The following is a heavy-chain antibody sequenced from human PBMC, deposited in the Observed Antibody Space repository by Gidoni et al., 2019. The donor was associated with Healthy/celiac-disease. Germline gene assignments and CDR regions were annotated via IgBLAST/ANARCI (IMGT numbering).Heavy chain of an antibody. CDR2: IIPIFGTA. J-gene: IGHJ6*03. CDR1: GGTFSSYA. V-gene: IGHV1-69*01. CDR3: ARSASIAARTIAIHYYYYYYMDV. D-gene: IGHD6-6*01. Sequence: QVQLVQSGAEVKKPGSSVKVSCKASGGTFSSYAISWVRQAPGQGLEWMGGIIPIFGTANYAQKFQGRVTITADESTSTAYMELSSLRSEDTAVYYCARSASIAARTIAIHYYYYYYMDVWGKGTTVTVSS.